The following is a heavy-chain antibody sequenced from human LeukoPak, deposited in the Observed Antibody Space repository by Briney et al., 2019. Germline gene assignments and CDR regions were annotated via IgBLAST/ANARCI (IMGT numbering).Heavy chain of an antibody. CDR3: AREMNSGYDEGGLEY. J-gene: IGHJ4*02. V-gene: IGHV1-18*01. D-gene: IGHD5-12*01. Sequence: ASVKVSCKASGYTFTSYGISWVRQAPGQGLEWMGWISGYNGYTHYAHNLQGRVTMTTDTSTSTAYMELRSLRSDDTAVYYCAREMNSGYDEGGLEYWGQGTLVTVSS. CDR1: GYTFTSYG. CDR2: ISGYNGYT.